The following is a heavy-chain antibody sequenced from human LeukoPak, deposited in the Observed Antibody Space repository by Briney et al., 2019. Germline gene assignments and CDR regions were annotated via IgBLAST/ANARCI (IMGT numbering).Heavy chain of an antibody. J-gene: IGHJ5*02. Sequence: AGGSLRLSCAASGFTFDDYAMRWVRHAPGKGLEWVSGISWNSGSIVYADSVKGRFTISRDNAKNSLYLQMNSLRAEDTALYYCLGLVAYGPWGQGTLVTVSS. V-gene: IGHV3-9*01. CDR1: GFTFDDYA. CDR3: LGLVAYGP. D-gene: IGHD5-12*01. CDR2: ISWNSGSI.